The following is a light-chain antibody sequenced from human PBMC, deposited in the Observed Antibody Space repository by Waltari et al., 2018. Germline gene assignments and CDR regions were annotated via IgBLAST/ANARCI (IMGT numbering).Light chain of an antibody. CDR2: AAS. J-gene: IGKJ5*01. Sequence: DIQMTQSPSSVSASVGNTVTITCRAGQDISNPLTWYQQQPGKAPKFLIYAASTLESGVPSRCSGSGSGTYFTLTVRSLQPEDFATYYCQETNTFPITFGQGTRLEIK. CDR3: QETNTFPIT. CDR1: QDISNP. V-gene: IGKV1D-12*01.